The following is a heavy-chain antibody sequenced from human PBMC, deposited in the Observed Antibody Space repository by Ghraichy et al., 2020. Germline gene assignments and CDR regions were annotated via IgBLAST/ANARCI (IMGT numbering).Heavy chain of an antibody. CDR2: ISGSGVGT. Sequence: GGSLRLSCEASGFTFGNYAMSWVRQAPGKGLEWVSTISGSGVGTYFADAVTGRFTMSRDNSKNTLYLQMNSLRAEDTALYYCATTSHYYYDSRSPNSAFEYWGQGTLVTVSS. V-gene: IGHV3-23*01. CDR1: GFTFGNYA. CDR3: ATTSHYYYDSRSPNSAFEY. J-gene: IGHJ4*02. D-gene: IGHD3-10*01.